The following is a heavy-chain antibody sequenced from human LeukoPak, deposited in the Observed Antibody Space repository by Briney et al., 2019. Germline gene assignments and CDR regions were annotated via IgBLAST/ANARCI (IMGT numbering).Heavy chain of an antibody. Sequence: GGSLRLSCAASGFSFSSYGMTRVRQAPGKGLEWVSYISSSSSTIYYADSVKGRFTISRDNAKNSLYLQMNSLRAEDTAVYYCASLYYYDSSGYPGDAFDIWGQGTMVTVSS. CDR3: ASLYYYDSSGYPGDAFDI. D-gene: IGHD3-22*01. CDR1: GFSFSSYG. V-gene: IGHV3-48*01. J-gene: IGHJ3*02. CDR2: ISSSSSTI.